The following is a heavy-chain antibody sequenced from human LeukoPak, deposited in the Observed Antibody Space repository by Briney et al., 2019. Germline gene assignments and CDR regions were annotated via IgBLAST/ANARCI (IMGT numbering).Heavy chain of an antibody. Sequence: GGSLRLSCAASGFTHSSYTLHWVRQTPGKGLEWVALISSDGNTENYAESVKGRFTISRDNSKNTLYLQMNSLIAEDTAVYYCARDSAGTTFNFWGQGTLVTVS. V-gene: IGHV3-30-3*01. D-gene: IGHD1-7*01. CDR1: GFTHSSYT. CDR3: ARDSAGTTFNF. J-gene: IGHJ4*02. CDR2: ISSDGNTE.